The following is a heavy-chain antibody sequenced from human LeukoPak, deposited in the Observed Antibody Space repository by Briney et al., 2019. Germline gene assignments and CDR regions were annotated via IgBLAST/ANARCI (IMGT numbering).Heavy chain of an antibody. CDR2: ISSDGSNT. V-gene: IGHV3-74*01. CDR3: ASSFSTVDY. Sequence: GGSLRLSCAASGFTFSSYWMHWVRQAPGKGLVWVSRISSDGSNTGYADSVKGRFTISRDNAKNTVYLQMNSLSAEDTAVYYCASSFSTVDYWGQGTLVTVSS. CDR1: GFTFSSYW. D-gene: IGHD3/OR15-3a*01. J-gene: IGHJ4*02.